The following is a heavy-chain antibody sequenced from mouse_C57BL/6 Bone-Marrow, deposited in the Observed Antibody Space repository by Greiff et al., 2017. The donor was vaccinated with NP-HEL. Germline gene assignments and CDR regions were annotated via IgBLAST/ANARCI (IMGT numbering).Heavy chain of an antibody. V-gene: IGHV1-42*01. CDR1: GYSFTGYY. J-gene: IGHJ2*01. D-gene: IGHD1-1*02. Sequence: EVQVVESGPELVKPGASLKISCKASGYSFTGYYMNWVKQSPETSLEWIGEINPSTGGTTYNQKFKAKATLTVDKSSSTAYMQLKSLTSEDSAVYYCARSGGGDYWGQGTTLTVSS. CDR2: INPSTGGT. CDR3: ARSGGGDY.